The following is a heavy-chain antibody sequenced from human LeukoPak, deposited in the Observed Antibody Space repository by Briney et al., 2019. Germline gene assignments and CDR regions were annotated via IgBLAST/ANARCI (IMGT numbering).Heavy chain of an antibody. Sequence: SETLSLTCTVSGGSISTYYWSWIRQPPGKGLEWIGYIYYSGSTNYNPSLKSRVTISVDTSKNQFSPKLSSVTAADTAVYYCAREMEYDSSGYYSWFDPWGQGTLVTVSS. CDR3: AREMEYDSSGYYSWFDP. V-gene: IGHV4-59*01. J-gene: IGHJ5*02. D-gene: IGHD3-22*01. CDR1: GGSISTYY. CDR2: IYYSGST.